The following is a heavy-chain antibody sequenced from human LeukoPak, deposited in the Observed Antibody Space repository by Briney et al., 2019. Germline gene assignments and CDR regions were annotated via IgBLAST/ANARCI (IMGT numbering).Heavy chain of an antibody. CDR2: IIPIFGTA. Sequence: SVKVSCKASGGTFSSYAISWVRQAPGQGLEWMGGIIPIFGTANYAQKFQGRVTITTDESTSTAYMEPSSLRSEDTAVYYCARDLAPDSSSTSCQGGGFDCWGQGTPVTV. D-gene: IGHD2-2*01. CDR3: ARDLAPDSSSTSCQGGGFDC. V-gene: IGHV1-69*05. J-gene: IGHJ4*02. CDR1: GGTFSSYA.